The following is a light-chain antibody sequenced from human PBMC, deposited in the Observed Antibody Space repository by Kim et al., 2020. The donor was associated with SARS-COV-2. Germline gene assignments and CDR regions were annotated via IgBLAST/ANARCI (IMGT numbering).Light chain of an antibody. CDR3: ASWDDGLNGWV. J-gene: IGLJ3*02. CDR1: YSNVGNNN. V-gene: IGLV1-44*01. Sequence: QAVVTQPPSASGTPGQRVTLSCSGSYSNVGNNNVNWYQQLPGTATKLLIFRDNQGPSGVPDRFSGSKSGTSASLAISGLQSEDEADYYCASWDDGLNGWVFGGGTQLTVL. CDR2: RDN.